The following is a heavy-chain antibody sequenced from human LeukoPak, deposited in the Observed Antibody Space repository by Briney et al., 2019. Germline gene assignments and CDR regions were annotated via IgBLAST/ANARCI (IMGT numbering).Heavy chain of an antibody. D-gene: IGHD6-19*01. Sequence: SQTLSLTCTVSGGSISSGGYYWSWIRQHPGKGLEWIGYIYYSGSTYYNPSLKSRVTISVDTSKNQFSLKLSSVTAADTAVYYCARDKTVAGYFDYWGQGTLVTVSS. CDR3: ARDKTVAGYFDY. CDR2: IYYSGST. J-gene: IGHJ4*02. V-gene: IGHV4-31*03. CDR1: GGSISSGGYY.